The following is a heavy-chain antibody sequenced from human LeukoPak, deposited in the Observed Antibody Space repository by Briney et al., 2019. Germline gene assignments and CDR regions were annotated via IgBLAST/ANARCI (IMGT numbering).Heavy chain of an antibody. J-gene: IGHJ3*02. Sequence: ASVKVSCKASGGTFSSYAISWVRQAPGQGLEWMGRIIPIFGIANYAQKFQGRATITADKSTSTAYMELSSLRSEDTAVYYCARRDRTGNAFDIWGQGTMVTVSS. CDR2: IIPIFGIA. CDR1: GGTFSSYA. CDR3: ARRDRTGNAFDI. V-gene: IGHV1-69*04. D-gene: IGHD1-1*01.